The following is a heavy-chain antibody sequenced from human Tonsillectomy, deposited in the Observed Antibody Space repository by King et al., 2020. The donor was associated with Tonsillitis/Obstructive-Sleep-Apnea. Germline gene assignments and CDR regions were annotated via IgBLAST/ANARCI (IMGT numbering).Heavy chain of an antibody. Sequence: VQLVESGSELKKPGASVKVSCKASGYTFTSYSMYWVRQAPGQGLEWMRWINTNTGNPTYAQGFTGRFVFSLDTSVSTAYLQISSLKAEDTAVYYCARADYDFWSGYLAYYYYMDVWGKGTTVTVSS. CDR2: INTNTGNP. CDR1: GYTFTSYS. D-gene: IGHD3-3*01. J-gene: IGHJ6*03. V-gene: IGHV7-4-1*02. CDR3: ARADYDFWSGYLAYYYYMDV.